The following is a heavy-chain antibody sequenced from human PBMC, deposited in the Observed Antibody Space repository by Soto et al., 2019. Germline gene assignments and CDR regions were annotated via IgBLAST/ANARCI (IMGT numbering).Heavy chain of an antibody. CDR1: GFTVSSNY. J-gene: IGHJ5*02. V-gene: IGHV3-66*01. D-gene: IGHD2-2*01. Sequence: GGSLRLSCAASGFTVSSNYMSWVRQAPGKGLEWVSVIYSGGSTYYADSVKGRFTISRDNSKNTLYLQMNSLRAEDTAVYYCAREVVPAGTDWWFDPWGQGTLVTVSS. CDR3: AREVVPAGTDWWFDP. CDR2: IYSGGST.